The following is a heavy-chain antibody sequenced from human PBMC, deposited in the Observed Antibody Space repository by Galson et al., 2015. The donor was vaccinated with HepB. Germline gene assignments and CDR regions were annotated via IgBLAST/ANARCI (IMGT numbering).Heavy chain of an antibody. Sequence: ETLSLTCAVYGGPFSGYYWSWIRQSPGRGLEWIGEINHREGSNYNPSLKSRVTLSVDTSKNQFSLKLSSVTAADTAVYYCARSRRNRYGSGPSSYYFYYGMDVWGQGTTVTVSS. D-gene: IGHD3-10*01. J-gene: IGHJ6*02. CDR1: GGPFSGYY. CDR2: INHREGS. V-gene: IGHV4-34*01. CDR3: ARSRRNRYGSGPSSYYFYYGMDV.